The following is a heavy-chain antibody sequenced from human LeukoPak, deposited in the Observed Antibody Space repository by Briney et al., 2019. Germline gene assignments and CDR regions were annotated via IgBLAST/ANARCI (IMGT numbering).Heavy chain of an antibody. CDR3: ARRIAAAGTMGFDY. V-gene: IGHV1-2*06. CDR1: GYTFTGYY. D-gene: IGHD6-13*01. J-gene: IGHJ4*02. Sequence: ASVKVSCKASGYTFTGYYMHWVRQAPGQGLDWMGRINTNSGGTNYAQKFQGRVTMTRDTSISTAYMELSRLRSDDTAVYYCARRIAAAGTMGFDYWGQGTLVTVSS. CDR2: INTNSGGT.